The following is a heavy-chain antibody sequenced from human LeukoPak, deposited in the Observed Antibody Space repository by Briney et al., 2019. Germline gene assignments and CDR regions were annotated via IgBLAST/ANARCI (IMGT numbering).Heavy chain of an antibody. J-gene: IGHJ4*02. Sequence: GGSLRLSCAASGFTFGDYSLNWVRQAPGKGLDWVSSISSSSSSIYYADSVKGRFTIARDNAKNSLYLEMNSLRAEDTAVYYCARACARTNCYTEDWGQGTLVTVSS. V-gene: IGHV3-21*01. CDR2: ISSSSSSI. CDR1: GFTFGDYS. D-gene: IGHD2-2*01. CDR3: ARACARTNCYTED.